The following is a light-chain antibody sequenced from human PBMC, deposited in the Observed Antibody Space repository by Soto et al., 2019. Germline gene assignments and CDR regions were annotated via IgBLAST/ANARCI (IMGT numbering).Light chain of an antibody. CDR1: QRISSTY. CDR3: HQYDIPPQT. J-gene: IGKJ1*01. Sequence: IVLTQSPGTLSLSPGERATLSCRASQRISSTYLAWYQQKPGRAPRLLIYVASRRATGIPDRFSGSGSGTDFTLTISRLEPEDFAVYYCHQYDIPPQTFGRGTRVEI. V-gene: IGKV3-20*01. CDR2: VAS.